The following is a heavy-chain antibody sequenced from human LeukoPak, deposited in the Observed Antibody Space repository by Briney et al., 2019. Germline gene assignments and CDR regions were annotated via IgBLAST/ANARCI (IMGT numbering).Heavy chain of an antibody. D-gene: IGHD1-26*01. CDR3: AHRPYYSGSPQGGWFDP. Sequence: SGPTLVKPTQTLTLTCTFSGFSLRTSGVGVGWIRQPPGKALEWLTLFYCDDDKRYNPSLKSRLTITKDTSKNQVVLTMNNMDPVDTATYYCAHRPYYSGSPQGGWFDPWGQGPLVTVSS. CDR2: FYCDDDK. J-gene: IGHJ5*02. V-gene: IGHV2-5*02. CDR1: GFSLRTSGVG.